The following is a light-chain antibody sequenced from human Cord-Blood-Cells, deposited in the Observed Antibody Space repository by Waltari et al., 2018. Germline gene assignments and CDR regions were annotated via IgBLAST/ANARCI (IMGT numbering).Light chain of an antibody. Sequence: EIVMTQSPATLSVSPGERATLSCSASQSVSSNLAWYQQKPGQAPRLLIYGASSKATGIPDRFSGSGSGTDFTLTISRREPEDFAVYYCQQYGSSPPTFGQGTKVEIK. CDR1: QSVSSN. CDR3: QQYGSSPPT. CDR2: GAS. V-gene: IGKV3-20*01. J-gene: IGKJ1*01.